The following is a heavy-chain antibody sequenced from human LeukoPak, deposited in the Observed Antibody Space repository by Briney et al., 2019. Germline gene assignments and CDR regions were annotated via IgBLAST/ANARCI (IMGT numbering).Heavy chain of an antibody. CDR2: INPNINGT. V-gene: IGHV1-2*02. CDR3: ARERTPGSGYGVDY. J-gene: IGHJ4*02. CDR1: GYTFTGYY. D-gene: IGHD6-25*01. Sequence: GASVKVSCKASGYTFTGYYMHWVRQAPRQGLEWMGWINPNINGTNYAQKFQGRVTMTGDRSISTAYMELSRLRSDDTAVYYCARERTPGSGYGVDYWGQGTVVTVSS.